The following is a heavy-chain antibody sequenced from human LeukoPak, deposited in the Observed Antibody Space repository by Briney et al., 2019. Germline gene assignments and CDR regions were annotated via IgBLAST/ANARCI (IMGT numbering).Heavy chain of an antibody. V-gene: IGHV4-34*01. CDR2: INHSGST. CDR3: ARGYYGSGSHCCHMDV. D-gene: IGHD3-10*01. J-gene: IGHJ6*03. CDR1: VGSFSGYY. Sequence: SETLSLTCAVYVGSFSGYYWSWIRQPPGKGLEWIGEINHSGSTNYNSSLKSRVTISVGTSKNQFYLKLSSVPAADTAVYYCARGYYGSGSHCCHMDVWGKGTTITVS.